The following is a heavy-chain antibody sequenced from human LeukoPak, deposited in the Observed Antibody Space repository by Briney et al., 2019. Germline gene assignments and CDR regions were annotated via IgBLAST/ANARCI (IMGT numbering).Heavy chain of an antibody. Sequence: GGSLRLSCAASGFSFRDYTMNWVRQAPGKGLEWLASISSGSSYIYFANSVRGRFTISRDNAKNSLYLQMNSLRAEDTAVYYCAKDSPSRTATTEVPVDYWGQGTLVTVSS. J-gene: IGHJ4*02. V-gene: IGHV3-21*01. D-gene: IGHD1/OR15-1a*01. CDR2: ISSGSSYI. CDR3: AKDSPSRTATTEVPVDY. CDR1: GFSFRDYT.